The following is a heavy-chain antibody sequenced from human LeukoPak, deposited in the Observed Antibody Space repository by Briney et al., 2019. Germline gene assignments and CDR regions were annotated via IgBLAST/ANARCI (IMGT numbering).Heavy chain of an antibody. V-gene: IGHV3-30*18. CDR1: GFTFSNYG. D-gene: IGHD6-13*01. CDR2: VANDGRDK. J-gene: IGHJ4*02. Sequence: GGSLRLSCAASGFTFSNYGMHWVRQAPGKGLEWVAVVANDGRDKRYADSVKGRFTISRDNSKNTVYLRMNSLRAEDTAVYYCAKDLNVAAAGYYFDYWGQGTLVTASS. CDR3: AKDLNVAAAGYYFDY.